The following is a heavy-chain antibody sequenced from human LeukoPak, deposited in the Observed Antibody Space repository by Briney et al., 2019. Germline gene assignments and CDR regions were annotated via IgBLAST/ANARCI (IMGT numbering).Heavy chain of an antibody. Sequence: GGSLRLSCAASGFTLSNAWMSWVRQAPGEGLEWVGRIKSKTDGGTTDYAAPVKGRFTISRDDSKNTLYLQMNSLKTEDTAVYYCTLIRRATRTLYYYYGMDVWGKGTTVTVSS. CDR3: TLIRRATRTLYYYYGMDV. D-gene: IGHD5-12*01. J-gene: IGHJ6*04. CDR2: IKSKTDGGTT. CDR1: GFTLSNAW. V-gene: IGHV3-15*01.